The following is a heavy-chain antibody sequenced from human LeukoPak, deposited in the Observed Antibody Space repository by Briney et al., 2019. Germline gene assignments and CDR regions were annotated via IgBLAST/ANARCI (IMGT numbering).Heavy chain of an antibody. V-gene: IGHV1-8*03. J-gene: IGHJ4*02. CDR3: ARGLHPQVVAGRELGY. Sequence: ASVKASCKASGYTFTSYDINWVRQATGQGLEWMGWMNPNSGNTGYEQKFQGRVTITRNTSLSTAYMELSSLRSEDTAVYYCARGLHPQVVAGRELGYWGQGTLVTVSS. D-gene: IGHD6-19*01. CDR1: GYTFTSYD. CDR2: MNPNSGNT.